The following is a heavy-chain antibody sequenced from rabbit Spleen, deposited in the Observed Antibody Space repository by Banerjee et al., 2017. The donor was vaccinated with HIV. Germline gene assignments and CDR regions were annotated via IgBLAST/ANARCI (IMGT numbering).Heavy chain of an antibody. CDR1: GFSFNSGSGFSFNSGYD. CDR3: ARDAGTSFSTYGMDL. Sequence: QSLEESGGDLVKPGASLTLTCTASGFSFNSGSGFSFNSGYDMCWVRQAPGKGLEWVACAYGGSSGNSYSATWAKGRFTVSKTASTTVTLQMTDLTAADTATYFCARDAGTSFSTYGMDLWGQGTLVTVS. V-gene: IGHV1S40*01. D-gene: IGHD8-1*01. J-gene: IGHJ6*01. CDR2: AYGGSSGNS.